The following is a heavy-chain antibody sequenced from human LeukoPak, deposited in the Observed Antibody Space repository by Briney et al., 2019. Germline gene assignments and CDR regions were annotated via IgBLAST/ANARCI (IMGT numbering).Heavy chain of an antibody. CDR1: GYTFSGYY. V-gene: IGHV1-2*02. Sequence: ASVKGSCKASGYTFSGYYMHWVRQAPGQGLEWMGWINPNSGGTKYAQKYQGRVTMTRDTSISTAYMELSRLRSDDTAVYYCETEVTDWGQGTLVTVSS. J-gene: IGHJ4*02. CDR3: ETEVTD. D-gene: IGHD5-18*01. CDR2: INPNSGGT.